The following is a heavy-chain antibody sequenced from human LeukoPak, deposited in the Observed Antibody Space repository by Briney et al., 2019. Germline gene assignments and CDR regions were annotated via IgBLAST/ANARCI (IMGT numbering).Heavy chain of an antibody. J-gene: IGHJ4*02. CDR1: GYTFTSYY. CDR2: IYPRDGST. CDR3: ARDQEGFDY. V-gene: IGHV1-46*01. Sequence: ASVKVSFKASGYTFTSYYMHWVRQAPGQGLEWMGMIYPRDGSTSYAQNFQGRVTVTRDTSTTTVHMELRGLRSEDTAVYYCARDQEGFDYWGQRTVVTVSS.